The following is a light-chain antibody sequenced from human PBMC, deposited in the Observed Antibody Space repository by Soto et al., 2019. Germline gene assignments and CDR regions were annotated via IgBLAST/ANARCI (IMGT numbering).Light chain of an antibody. Sequence: EIVLTQPPATLSLSPGERATLSCRASQSVSSYLAWYQQKPGRAPRLLIYDASDRATGIPARFSGSGSGTDFTLTISSLEPEDFAVYYCQQRSNWPRTFGQGTKVDIK. J-gene: IGKJ1*01. CDR3: QQRSNWPRT. CDR2: DAS. CDR1: QSVSSY. V-gene: IGKV3-11*01.